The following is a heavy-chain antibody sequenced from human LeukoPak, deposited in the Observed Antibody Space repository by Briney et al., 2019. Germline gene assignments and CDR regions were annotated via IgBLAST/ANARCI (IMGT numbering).Heavy chain of an antibody. CDR1: GFTFSSYG. D-gene: IGHD1-26*01. Sequence: GGSLRLSCAASGFTFSSYGMHWVRQAPGKGLEWVAFIRYDGSNKYYADSVKGQFTISRDNSKKTLYLQMNSLRAEDTAVYYCAKGFGSYYSSGVFMASWGQGTLVTVSS. CDR2: IRYDGSNK. J-gene: IGHJ5*02. V-gene: IGHV3-30*02. CDR3: AKGFGSYYSSGVFMAS.